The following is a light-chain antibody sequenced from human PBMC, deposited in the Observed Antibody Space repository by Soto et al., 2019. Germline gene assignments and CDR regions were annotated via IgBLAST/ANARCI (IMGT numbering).Light chain of an antibody. Sequence: IVMTQSPGTLSVSPGERATLSCRASQSVSTKLAWYQKKPGQAPRLLVFGASTRATGIAARFSGSGSGTDCTLTITSLQSEDYGVYYCQQYNKLPQTFGPGTQLEIK. CDR3: QQYNKLPQT. J-gene: IGKJ2*01. CDR1: QSVSTK. V-gene: IGKV3D-15*01. CDR2: GAS.